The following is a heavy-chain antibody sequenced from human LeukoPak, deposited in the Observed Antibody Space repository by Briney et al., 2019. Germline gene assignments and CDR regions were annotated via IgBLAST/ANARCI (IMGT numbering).Heavy chain of an antibody. CDR1: GGSISSGYW. J-gene: IGHJ6*03. CDR2: IYHSGST. Sequence: SETLSLTCAVSGGSISSGYWWSWLRQSPRMGLERIGEIYHSGSTSYNPSLKSRVTISVEKSKNQFSLKLSSVTAADTAVYYCARTTEGGYTYDYFYYYYMDVWGKGTTVTISS. V-gene: IGHV4-4*02. CDR3: ARTTEGGYTYDYFYYYYMDV. D-gene: IGHD5-18*01.